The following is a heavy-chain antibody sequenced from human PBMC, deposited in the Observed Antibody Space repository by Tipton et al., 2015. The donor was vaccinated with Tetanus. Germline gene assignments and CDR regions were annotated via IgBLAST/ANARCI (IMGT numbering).Heavy chain of an antibody. J-gene: IGHJ4*02. D-gene: IGHD3-10*01. CDR3: ARHPPPYYYGSGSYLDY. CDR1: GASITTYH. Sequence: GLVKPSGTLSLTCTVSGASITTYHWSWLRQTPGRGLEWIGHIYYTGATSYNSSLQSRVTISVDTSKNQFSLRLSSVTAADTAVYLCARHPPPYYYGSGSYLDYWGQGTPVTVSS. CDR2: IYYTGAT. V-gene: IGHV4-59*08.